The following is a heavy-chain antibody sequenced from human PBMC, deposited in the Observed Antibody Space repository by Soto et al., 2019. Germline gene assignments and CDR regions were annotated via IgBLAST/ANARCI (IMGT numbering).Heavy chain of an antibody. CDR3: ANEGELLFDP. D-gene: IGHD1-26*01. CDR2: IYYSGST. V-gene: IGHV4-30-4*01. Sequence: QVQLQESGPGLVKPSQTLSLTCTVSGGSISSVDYYWSWIRQPPGKGLEWIGYIYYSGSTYYNTSLKSRVTISVVTSKNQVSLKLSSVTAADTAVYYCANEGELLFDPWGQGTLVTVSS. CDR1: GGSISSVDYY. J-gene: IGHJ5*02.